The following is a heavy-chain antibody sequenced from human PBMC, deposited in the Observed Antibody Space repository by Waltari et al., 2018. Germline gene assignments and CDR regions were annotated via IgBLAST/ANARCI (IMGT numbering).Heavy chain of an antibody. J-gene: IGHJ4*02. CDR2: INHSGST. CDR3: ASLVPAALSY. D-gene: IGHD2-2*01. Sequence: QVQLQQWGAGLLKPSETLSLTCAVYGGSFSGYYWSWIRQPPGKGLEWIGEINHSGSTNYHPSLKSRVTISVDTSKNQFSLKLSSVTAADTAVYYCASLVPAALSYWGQGTLVTVSS. CDR1: GGSFSGYY. V-gene: IGHV4-34*01.